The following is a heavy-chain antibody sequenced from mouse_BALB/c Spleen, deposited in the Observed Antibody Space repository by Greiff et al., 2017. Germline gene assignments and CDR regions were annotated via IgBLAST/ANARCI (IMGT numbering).Heavy chain of an antibody. J-gene: IGHJ3*01. CDR1: GYSFTGYT. V-gene: IGHV1S135*01. CDR2: IDPYNGGT. Sequence: EVQLHQSGPELGKPGASVKISCKASGYSFTGYTMYWVKQSHRKSLEWIGYIDPYNGGTSYNQKSKGKATLTVDKSSSTAYMHLNSLTSEDSAIYYCARGEGNSFAYWGQGTLVTVAA. CDR3: ARGEGNSFAY. D-gene: IGHD2-1*01.